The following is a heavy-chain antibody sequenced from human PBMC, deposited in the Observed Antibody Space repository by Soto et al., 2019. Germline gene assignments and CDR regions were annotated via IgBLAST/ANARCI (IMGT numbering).Heavy chain of an antibody. V-gene: IGHV3-48*01. J-gene: IGHJ3*02. CDR3: ARDQGQGYCSGGSCYSEDAFDI. D-gene: IGHD2-15*01. CDR1: GFTFSSYS. Sequence: GGSLRLSCAASGFTFSSYSMNWVRQAPGKGLEWVSYISSSSSTIYYADSVKGRFTISRDNAKNSLYLQMNSLRAEDTAVYYCARDQGQGYCSGGSCYSEDAFDIWGQGTMVTVSS. CDR2: ISSSSSTI.